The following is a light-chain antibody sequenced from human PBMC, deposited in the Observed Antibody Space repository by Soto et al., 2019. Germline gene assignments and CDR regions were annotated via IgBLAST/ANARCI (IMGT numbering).Light chain of an antibody. CDR1: QGISSY. CDR2: AAY. Sequence: AIRMTQSPSSLSASTGDIVTITCRASQGISSYLAWYQQKPGKAPKLLIYAAYNLQSGVPSRFSGSGSGTDFTLTISSLQPDDFATYYCQQYNSSSWTFGQGTKVDIK. J-gene: IGKJ1*01. V-gene: IGKV1-8*01. CDR3: QQYNSSSWT.